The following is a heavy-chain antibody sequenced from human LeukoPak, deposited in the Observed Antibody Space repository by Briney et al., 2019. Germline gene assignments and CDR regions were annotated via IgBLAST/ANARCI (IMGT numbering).Heavy chain of an antibody. V-gene: IGHV4-59*05. CDR1: GVPISGYS. Sequence: SETLSLTCAAQGVPISGYSWSWIRQPPGKGLEWIGGIYFRGNTYYNPSLKSRVTISVDTSKNQFSLKLSSVTAADTAVYYCAGLGDYDILTGYRTLYYFDYWGQGTLVTVSS. CDR2: IYFRGNT. D-gene: IGHD3-9*01. CDR3: AGLGDYDILTGYRTLYYFDY. J-gene: IGHJ4*02.